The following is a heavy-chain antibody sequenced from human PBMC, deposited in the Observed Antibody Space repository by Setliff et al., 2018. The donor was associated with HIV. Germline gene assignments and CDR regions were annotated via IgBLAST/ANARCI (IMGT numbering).Heavy chain of an antibody. CDR2: IYYSGST. CDR1: GGSISSGGYY. Sequence: SETLSLTCSVSGGSISSGGYYWSWIRQHPGKGLEWIGYIYYSGSTYYNPSLKRRVTISVDTSKNQFSLKLSSVTAADTAVYYCARDVTPRSSWGETDAFDIWGQGTMVTVS. CDR3: ARDVTPRSSWGETDAFDI. D-gene: IGHD6-13*01. J-gene: IGHJ3*02. V-gene: IGHV4-31*03.